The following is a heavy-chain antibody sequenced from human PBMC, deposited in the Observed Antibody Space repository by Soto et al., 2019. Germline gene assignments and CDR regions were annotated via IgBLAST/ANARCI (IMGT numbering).Heavy chain of an antibody. J-gene: IGHJ6*02. Sequence: SETLSLTCAVYGGSFSGYYWSWIRQPPGKGLEWIGEINHSGSTNYNPSLKSRVTISVDTSKNQFSLKLSSVTAADTAVYYCARGQRYYGSGSYPHNHTPYYYFGMDVWGQGTTVTVSS. V-gene: IGHV4-34*01. CDR2: INHSGST. D-gene: IGHD3-10*01. CDR3: ARGQRYYGSGSYPHNHTPYYYFGMDV. CDR1: GGSFSGYY.